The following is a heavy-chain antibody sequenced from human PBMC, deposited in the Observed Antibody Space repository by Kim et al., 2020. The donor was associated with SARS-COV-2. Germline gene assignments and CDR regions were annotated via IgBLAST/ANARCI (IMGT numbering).Heavy chain of an antibody. CDR2: ISHSGST. CDR1: GCSISSSSYL. CDR3: AGYSRTYGWFDP. D-gene: IGHD2-8*01. J-gene: IGHJ5*02. V-gene: IGHV4-39*01. Sequence: SETLSLTCILSGCSISSSSYLWAWIRQPPGKGLEWIGSISHSGSTYHNMSLTSRITIPVDTSKNQFSLKLSSVTAADTAVYYCAGYSRTYGWFDPWGQGTLVTVSS.